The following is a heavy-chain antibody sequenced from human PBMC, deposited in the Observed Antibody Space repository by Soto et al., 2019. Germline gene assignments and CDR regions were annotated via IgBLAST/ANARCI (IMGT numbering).Heavy chain of an antibody. V-gene: IGHV4-30-2*01. J-gene: IGHJ4*02. Sequence: QLQLQESGSGLVKPSQTLSLTCAVSGGSISSGGSFWSWIRQPPGKGLEWIGYIYHSGSTYYNPSRNXRXTXSXXRSKNQFSLKLSSVTAADTAVYYCAGGIAARPLGYWGQGTLVTVSS. CDR3: AGGIAARPLGY. CDR1: GGSISSGGSF. D-gene: IGHD6-6*01. CDR2: IYHSGST.